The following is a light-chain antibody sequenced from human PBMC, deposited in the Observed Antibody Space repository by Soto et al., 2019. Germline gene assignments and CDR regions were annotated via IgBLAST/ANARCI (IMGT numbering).Light chain of an antibody. Sequence: EIVLTQSPGTLSLSPGERATLSCRASQSVDSRFLAWYQQKRGQAPRVLMHGASIRATGIPDRFSGSGSGTDFTHSIRRLEPEDFAVYYCQQYDSSRTFGQGTKVEMK. CDR3: QQYDSSRT. V-gene: IGKV3-20*01. CDR1: QSVDSRF. J-gene: IGKJ1*01. CDR2: GAS.